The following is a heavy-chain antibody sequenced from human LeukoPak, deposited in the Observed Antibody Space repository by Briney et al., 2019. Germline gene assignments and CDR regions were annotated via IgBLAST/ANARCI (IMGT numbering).Heavy chain of an antibody. CDR3: ARDWLYYYDSSGYRPIYYYYYGMDV. CDR2: TYYRSKWYN. J-gene: IGHJ6*02. CDR1: GDSVSSNSAA. V-gene: IGHV6-1*01. Sequence: SQTLSLTCAISGDSVSSNSAAWNWIRQSPSRGLEWLGRTYYRSKWYNDYAVSVKSRITINPDTSKNQFSLQLNSVTPEDTAVYYCARDWLYYYDSSGYRPIYYYYYGMDVWGQGTTVTVSS. D-gene: IGHD3-22*01.